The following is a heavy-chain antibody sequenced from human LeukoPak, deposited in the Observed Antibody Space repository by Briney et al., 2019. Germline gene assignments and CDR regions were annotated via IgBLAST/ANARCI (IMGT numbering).Heavy chain of an antibody. D-gene: IGHD3-10*01. Sequence: PSETLSLTCTVSGGSISSGSYYWSWIRQPAGKGLEWIGRIYTSGSTNYNPSLKSRVTISVDTSKNQFSLNLSSVTAADTAVYYCARLLWFGESLHAFDIWGQGTMVTVSS. V-gene: IGHV4-61*02. J-gene: IGHJ3*02. CDR3: ARLLWFGESLHAFDI. CDR2: IYTSGST. CDR1: GGSISSGSYY.